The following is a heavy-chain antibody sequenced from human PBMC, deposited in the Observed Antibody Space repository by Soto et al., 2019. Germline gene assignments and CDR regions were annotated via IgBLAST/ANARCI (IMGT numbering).Heavy chain of an antibody. J-gene: IGHJ4*02. CDR2: ISDSGATT. CDR3: AKEDTSSGSLDY. CDR1: GFPFGENA. V-gene: IGHV3-23*01. D-gene: IGHD6-19*01. Sequence: TGGSLRLSCAASGFPFGENAMSWVRQAPGKGLEWVSGISDSGATTYYADSVRGRFTISRDNSKNTLYLQMKSLRAEDSASYYCAKEDTSSGSLDYWGQGALVTVYS.